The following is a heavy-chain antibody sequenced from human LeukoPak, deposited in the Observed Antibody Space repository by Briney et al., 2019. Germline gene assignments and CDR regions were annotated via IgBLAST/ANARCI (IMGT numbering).Heavy chain of an antibody. J-gene: IGHJ6*03. CDR2: INTNTGNP. D-gene: IGHD3-10*01. Sequence: ASVKVSCKASGYTFTSYAMNWVRQAPGQGLEWMGWINTNTGNPTYAQGFTGRFVFSLDTSVSTAYLQISSLKAEDTAVYYCARDGYSITMVRGVISPSRYYYYYMDVWGKGTTVTISS. V-gene: IGHV7-4-1*02. CDR1: GYTFTSYA. CDR3: ARDGYSITMVRGVISPSRYYYYYMDV.